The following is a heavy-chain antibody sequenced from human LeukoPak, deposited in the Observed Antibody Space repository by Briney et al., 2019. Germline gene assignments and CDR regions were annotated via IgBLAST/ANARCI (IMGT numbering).Heavy chain of an antibody. CDR3: AREVVGKYLDE. V-gene: IGHV4-59*01. CDR2: IYYSGAT. CDR1: GGSINDYY. J-gene: IGHJ6*02. Sequence: PSETLSLSCSVSGGSINDYYWSWIRQPPGKGLEWIGYIYYSGATYYNPSLKSRVTISVDTSKKQFSLKLSSLTTADTAVYYCAREVVGKYLDEWGQGTTVTVSS. D-gene: IGHD2-15*01.